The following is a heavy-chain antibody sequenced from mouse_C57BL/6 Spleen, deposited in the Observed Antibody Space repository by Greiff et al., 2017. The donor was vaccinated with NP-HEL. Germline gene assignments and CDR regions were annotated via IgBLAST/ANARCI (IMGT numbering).Heavy chain of an antibody. J-gene: IGHJ2*01. Sequence: VQLQQPGAELVRPGTSVKLSCKASGYTFTSYWMHWVKQRPGQGLEWIGVIDPSDSYTNYNQKFKGKATLTVDTSSSTAYMQLSSLTSEDSAVYYCARLAYDYPDYWGQGTTLTVSS. V-gene: IGHV1-59*01. CDR2: IDPSDSYT. CDR1: GYTFTSYW. CDR3: ARLAYDYPDY. D-gene: IGHD2-4*01.